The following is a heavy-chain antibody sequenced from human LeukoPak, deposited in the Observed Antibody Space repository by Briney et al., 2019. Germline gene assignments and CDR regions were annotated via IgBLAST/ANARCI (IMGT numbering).Heavy chain of an antibody. CDR1: GFTFSGYA. Sequence: GGSLRLSCAASGFTFSGYAMSWVRQAPEKGLECVSAISGSGGSTYYADSVKGRFTISRDNSKNTLYVQMNSLRAEDTAVYYCAKSGTITTSFDYWGQGTLVTVSS. V-gene: IGHV3-23*01. D-gene: IGHD3-22*01. J-gene: IGHJ4*02. CDR2: ISGSGGST. CDR3: AKSGTITTSFDY.